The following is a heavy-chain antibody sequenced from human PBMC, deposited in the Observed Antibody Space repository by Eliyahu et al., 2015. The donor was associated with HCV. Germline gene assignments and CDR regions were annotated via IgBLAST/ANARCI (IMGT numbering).Heavy chain of an antibody. CDR1: GFTFSSXG. V-gene: IGHV3-30*18. J-gene: IGHJ6*02. Sequence: QVQLVESGGGVVQPGRSLRXSCAASGFTFSSXGMHWVRQAPGKGLGWVAVISYDGSNKYYADSVKGRFTISRDNSKNTLYLQMNSLRAEDTAVYYCAKTGYAAENNGYYYGMDVWGQGTTVTVSS. CDR3: AKTGYAAENNGYYYGMDV. D-gene: IGHD6-13*01. CDR2: ISYDGSNK.